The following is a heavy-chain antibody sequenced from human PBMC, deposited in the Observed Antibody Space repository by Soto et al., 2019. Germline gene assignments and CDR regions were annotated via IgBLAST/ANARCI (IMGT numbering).Heavy chain of an antibody. CDR1: GYTFTGYY. CDR3: ARAPMPYSSGWYCDDAFDI. V-gene: IGHV1-2*04. J-gene: IGHJ3*02. D-gene: IGHD6-19*01. Sequence: ASVKVSCKASGYTFTGYYMHWVRQAPGQGLEWMGWINPNSGGTNYAQKFQGWVTMTRDTSISTAYMELSRLRSDDTAVYYCARAPMPYSSGWYCDDAFDIWGQGTMVTVSS. CDR2: INPNSGGT.